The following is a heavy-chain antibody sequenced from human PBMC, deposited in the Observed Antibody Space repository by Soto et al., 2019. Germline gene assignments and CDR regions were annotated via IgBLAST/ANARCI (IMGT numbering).Heavy chain of an antibody. CDR3: ARGSTAMVLDY. D-gene: IGHD5-18*01. V-gene: IGHV4-31*03. J-gene: IGHJ4*02. Sequence: TLSLPCTVSGGSISSGGYYWSSIRQHPGKGLEWIGYIYYSGSTYYNPSLKSRVTISVDTSKNQFSLKLRSVTAADTAVYYCARGSTAMVLDYWGQGTLVTVSS. CDR2: IYYSGST. CDR1: GGSISSGGYY.